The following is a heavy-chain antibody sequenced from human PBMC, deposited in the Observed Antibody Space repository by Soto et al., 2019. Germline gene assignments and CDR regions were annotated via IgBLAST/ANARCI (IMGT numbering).Heavy chain of an antibody. Sequence: GGSLRLSCAASGFTFSSYGMHWVRQAPGKGLEWVAVIWYDGSNKYYADSVKGRFTISRDNSKNTLYLQMNSLRAEDTAVYYCARGPPKLRFLEWLAFDYWGQGTLVTVSS. J-gene: IGHJ4*02. CDR2: IWYDGSNK. CDR1: GFTFSSYG. CDR3: ARGPPKLRFLEWLAFDY. D-gene: IGHD3-3*01. V-gene: IGHV3-33*01.